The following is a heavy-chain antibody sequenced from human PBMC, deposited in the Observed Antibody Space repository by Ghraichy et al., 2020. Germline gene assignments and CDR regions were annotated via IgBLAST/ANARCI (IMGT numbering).Heavy chain of an antibody. V-gene: IGHV4-59*01. CDR1: GGSISSYY. J-gene: IGHJ6*02. D-gene: IGHD4-17*01. CDR3: ARGGLRGGMDV. Sequence: SETLSLTCTVSGGSISSYYWSWIRQPPGKGLEWIGYIYYSGSTNYNPSLKSRVTISVDKSKNQFSLKLSSVTAADTAVYYCARGGLRGGMDVWGQGTTVTVSS. CDR2: IYYSGST.